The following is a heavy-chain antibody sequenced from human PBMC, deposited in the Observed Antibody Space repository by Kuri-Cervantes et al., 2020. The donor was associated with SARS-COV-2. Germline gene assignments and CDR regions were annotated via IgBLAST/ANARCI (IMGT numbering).Heavy chain of an antibody. CDR3: AHTFERGVYRANSWYDP. CDR2: INDDGDRT. J-gene: IGHJ5*02. CDR1: GVSFKTYA. Sequence: GGSLRLSCEASGVSFKTYAMSWVRQGPGKGLEWVSGINDDGDRTYYADSVKGRFTISRDNFKNILYLQMSSLRVEDTGVYYCAHTFERGVYRANSWYDPWGQGTVVTVSS. D-gene: IGHD3-10*01. V-gene: IGHV3-23*01.